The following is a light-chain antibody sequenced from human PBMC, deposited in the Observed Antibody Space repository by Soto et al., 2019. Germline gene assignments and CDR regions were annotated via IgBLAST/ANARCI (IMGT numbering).Light chain of an antibody. CDR2: DAS. CDR1: HRVGGSY. V-gene: IGKV3D-20*02. Sequence: DIVLTLSPATLSLPPGERATXYXXATHRVGGSYLAWYQQKPGQAPRLILYDASFRATGIPDRFSGSGSGTDFTLTISSLEPEDFATYYCQQLNSYPITFGQGTRLEIK. CDR3: QQLNSYPIT. J-gene: IGKJ5*01.